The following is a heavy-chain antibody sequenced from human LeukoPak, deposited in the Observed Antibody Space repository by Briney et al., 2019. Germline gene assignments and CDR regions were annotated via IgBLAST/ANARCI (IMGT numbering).Heavy chain of an antibody. Sequence: PSETLSLTCAVYGGSFSGYYWSWIRQPPGKGLEWIGEINHSGSTNYNPSLKSRVTISVDTSKNQFSLKLSSVTAADTAVYYCARLDLYYDILTGSRYYYYGMDVWGQGTTATVSS. V-gene: IGHV4-34*01. CDR2: INHSGST. D-gene: IGHD3-9*01. CDR3: ARLDLYYDILTGSRYYYYGMDV. J-gene: IGHJ6*02. CDR1: GGSFSGYY.